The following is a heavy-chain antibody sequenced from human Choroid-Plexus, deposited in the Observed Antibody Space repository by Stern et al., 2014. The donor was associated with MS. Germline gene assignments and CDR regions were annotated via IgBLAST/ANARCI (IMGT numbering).Heavy chain of an antibody. CDR1: GFTFGSSA. Sequence: VQLVQSGGGLVQPGRPLRLSCVASGFTFGSSAMPWVRQAPGKGLEWVAGVSYDGSNKYYADSVKGRFTISRDNSQNTLYMQMSSLRPEDTAVYYCAKDRQYLTYFFDHWGQGSLVTVSS. CDR3: AKDRQYLTYFFDH. CDR2: VSYDGSNK. J-gene: IGHJ5*02. V-gene: IGHV3-30*18. D-gene: IGHD2/OR15-2a*01.